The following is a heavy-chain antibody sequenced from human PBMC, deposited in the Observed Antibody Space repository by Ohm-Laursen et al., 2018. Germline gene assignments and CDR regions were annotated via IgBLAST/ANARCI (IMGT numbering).Heavy chain of an antibody. Sequence: GSLRLSCSASGFTFSSSSVNWVRQAPGKGLEWVSYISGSSSSIFYADSVKGRFTISRDNANKSLYLQMNSLRAEDTAVYYCARDKLGYWYFDLWGRGTLVTVSS. CDR3: ARDKLGYWYFDL. CDR2: ISGSSSSI. J-gene: IGHJ2*01. D-gene: IGHD7-27*01. CDR1: GFTFSSSS. V-gene: IGHV3-48*01.